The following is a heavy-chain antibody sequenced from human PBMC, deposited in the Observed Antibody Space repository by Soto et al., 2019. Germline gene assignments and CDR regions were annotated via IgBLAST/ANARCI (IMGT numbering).Heavy chain of an antibody. CDR3: ARDDYYGSGSYYGFDY. CDR1: GGTFSSYT. D-gene: IGHD3-10*01. CDR2: INPILGIA. V-gene: IGHV1-69*08. J-gene: IGHJ4*02. Sequence: QVQLVQSGAEVKKPGSSVKVSCKASGGTFSSYTISWVRQAPGQGLEWMGRINPILGIANYAQKFQGRVTITADKSTSTAYMELSSLRSEDTAVYYCARDDYYGSGSYYGFDYWGQGTLVTVSS.